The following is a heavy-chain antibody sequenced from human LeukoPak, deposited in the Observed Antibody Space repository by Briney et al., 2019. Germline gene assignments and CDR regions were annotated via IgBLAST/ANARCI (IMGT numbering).Heavy chain of an antibody. Sequence: SETLSLTCTVSGASINSYYWSWIRQPPGKGLEWIGYIYSSGSTNYNPSLKSRVTISVDTSKNQFSLKLTSMTAADTAVYHCARVSRGNSVGGDYWGQGTLVTVSS. D-gene: IGHD4-23*01. CDR2: IYSSGST. J-gene: IGHJ4*02. CDR1: GASINSYY. V-gene: IGHV4-59*01. CDR3: ARVSRGNSVGGDY.